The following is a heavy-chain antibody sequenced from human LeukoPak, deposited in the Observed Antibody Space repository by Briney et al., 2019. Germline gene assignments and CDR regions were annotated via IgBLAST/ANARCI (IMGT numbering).Heavy chain of an antibody. J-gene: IGHJ4*02. CDR3: ARARMTTVNPYYFDY. Sequence: VASVKVSCKASGGTFSSYAISWVRQAPGQGLEWMGRIIPILGIANYAQKFQGRVTITADKSTSTAYMELSSLRSEDTAVYYCARARMTTVNPYYFDYWGQGTLVTVSS. CDR1: GGTFSSYA. CDR2: IIPILGIA. V-gene: IGHV1-69*04. D-gene: IGHD4-17*01.